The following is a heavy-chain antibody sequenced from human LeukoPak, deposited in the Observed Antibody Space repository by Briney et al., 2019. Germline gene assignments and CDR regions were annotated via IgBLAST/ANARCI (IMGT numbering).Heavy chain of an antibody. CDR2: IYYSGTT. CDR1: GGSITSGGYY. CDR3: ARSLSKLGSLNFFDY. Sequence: PSETLSLTCTVSGGSITSGGYYWSWIRQHPGKGLEWIGYIYYSGTTYYNPSLKSRVTISVDTSKNQFPLKLSSVTAADTAVYYCARSLSKLGSLNFFDYWGQGTLVTVSS. D-gene: IGHD7-27*01. J-gene: IGHJ4*02. V-gene: IGHV4-31*03.